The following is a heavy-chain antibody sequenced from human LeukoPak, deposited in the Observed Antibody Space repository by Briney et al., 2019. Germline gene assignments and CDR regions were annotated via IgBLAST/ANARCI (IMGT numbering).Heavy chain of an antibody. CDR1: GGTFSSYA. D-gene: IGHD1-26*01. J-gene: IGHJ5*02. V-gene: IGHV1-69*05. CDR2: IIPIFGTA. CDR3: ARVGGAARTYNWFDP. Sequence: SVKVSCKASGGTFSSYAISWVRQAPGQGLEWMGGIIPIFGTANYAQKFQGRVTITTDESTSTAYMELSSLRSEDTAVYYCARVGGAARTYNWFDPWGQGTLVTVSS.